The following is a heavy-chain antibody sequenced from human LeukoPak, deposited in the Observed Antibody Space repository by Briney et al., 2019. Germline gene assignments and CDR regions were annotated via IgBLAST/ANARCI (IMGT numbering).Heavy chain of an antibody. CDR3: ARGDRDSSSFFDY. CDR2: IYYSGST. CDR1: GGSISSYY. J-gene: IGHJ4*02. V-gene: IGHV4-59*01. D-gene: IGHD6-13*01. Sequence: PSETLSLTCTVSGGSISSYYWSWIRQPPGKGPEWIGYIYYSGSTNYNPSLKSRVTISVDTSKNQFSLKLSSVTAADTAVYYCARGDRDSSSFFDYWGQGTLVTVSS.